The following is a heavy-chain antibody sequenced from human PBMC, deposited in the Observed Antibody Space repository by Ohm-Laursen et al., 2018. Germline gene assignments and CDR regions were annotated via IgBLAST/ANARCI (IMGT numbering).Heavy chain of an antibody. CDR1: GFTFSSYG. D-gene: IGHD2-21*02. CDR3: ASSAPYCGGDCYSVAFDI. V-gene: IGHV3-33*01. Sequence: SLRLSCSASGFTFSSYGMHWVRQAPGKGLEWVAVIWYDGSNKYYADSVKGRFTISRDNSKNTLYLQMNSLRSEDTAVYYCASSAPYCGGDCYSVAFDIWGQGTMVTVSS. J-gene: IGHJ3*02. CDR2: IWYDGSNK.